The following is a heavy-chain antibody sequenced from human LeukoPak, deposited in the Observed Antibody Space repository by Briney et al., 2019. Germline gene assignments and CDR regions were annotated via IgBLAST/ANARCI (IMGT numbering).Heavy chain of an antibody. CDR2: ISYDGSNK. CDR3: ARGSYYDILTGYPNRYNWFDP. D-gene: IGHD3-9*01. CDR1: EFTFSSYG. Sequence: GGSLRLSCAASEFTFSSYGMHWVRQAPGKGLEWVAVISYDGSNKYYADSVKGRFTISRDNSKNTLYLQMNSLRAEDTAVYYCARGSYYDILTGYPNRYNWFDPWGQGTLVTVSS. J-gene: IGHJ5*02. V-gene: IGHV3-30*19.